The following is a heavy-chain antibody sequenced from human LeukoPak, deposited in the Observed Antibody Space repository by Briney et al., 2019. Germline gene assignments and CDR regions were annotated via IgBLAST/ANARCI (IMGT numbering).Heavy chain of an antibody. D-gene: IGHD2-15*01. CDR2: IIDRGINT. V-gene: IGHV3-23*01. CDR3: AKGTLGSCSGASCYPRDY. CDR1: GFTFSSDA. Sequence: GGSLRLSCAASGFTFSSDAMAWVRQAPVKGLEWVSVIIDRGINTYYTDSVKGRFTISRDNSKKTLYLQMNRLRAEDTAVYYCAKGTLGSCSGASCYPRDYWGEGTLVTVSS. J-gene: IGHJ4*02.